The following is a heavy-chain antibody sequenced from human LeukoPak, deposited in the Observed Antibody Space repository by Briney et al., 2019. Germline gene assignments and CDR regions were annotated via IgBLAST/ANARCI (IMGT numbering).Heavy chain of an antibody. D-gene: IGHD3-22*01. CDR2: ISSSSSYI. CDR3: ARAEYYYDSSGYYYYDY. V-gene: IGHV3-21*01. J-gene: IGHJ4*02. Sequence: GGSLRLSCAASGFTFSSYSMNWVRQAPGKGLEWVSSISSSSSYIYYADSVKGRFTISRDNAKNSLYLQMNSLRAEDTAVYYCARAEYYYDSSGYYYYDYWGQGTLVTVSS. CDR1: GFTFSSYS.